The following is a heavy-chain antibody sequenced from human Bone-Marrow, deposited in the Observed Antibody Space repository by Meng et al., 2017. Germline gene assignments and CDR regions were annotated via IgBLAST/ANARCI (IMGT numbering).Heavy chain of an antibody. CDR3: AHKGPYGSGSYQTFDP. Sequence: SGPTLVKPTETLTLTCTVSGFSLSNARMGVSWIRQPPGKALEWLAHIFSNDEKSYSTSLKSRLTISKDTSKSQVVLTMTNMDPVDTATYYCAHKGPYGSGSYQTFDPWGQGTLVTVSS. V-gene: IGHV2-26*01. CDR1: GFSLSNARMG. D-gene: IGHD3-10*01. CDR2: IFSNDEK. J-gene: IGHJ5*02.